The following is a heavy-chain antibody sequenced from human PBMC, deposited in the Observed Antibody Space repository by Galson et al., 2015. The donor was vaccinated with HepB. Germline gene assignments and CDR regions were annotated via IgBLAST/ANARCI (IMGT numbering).Heavy chain of an antibody. V-gene: IGHV3-33*01. J-gene: IGHJ4*02. CDR2: IWYDGSNK. CDR3: AREGGVAATLDY. CDR1: GFTFSSYG. Sequence: LRLSCAASGFTFSSYGMHWVRQAPGKGLEWVAVIWYDGSNKYYADSVKGRFTISRDNSKNTLYLQMNSLRAEDTAVYYCAREGGVAATLDYWGQGTLVTVSS. D-gene: IGHD2-15*01.